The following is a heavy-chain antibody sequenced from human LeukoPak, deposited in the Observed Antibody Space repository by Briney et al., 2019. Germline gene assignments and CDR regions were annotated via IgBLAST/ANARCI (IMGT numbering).Heavy chain of an antibody. Sequence: SETLSLTCAVYGGSFSGYYWSWIRQPPGKGLEWIGEINHSGSTNYNPSLKSRVTISIDTSKNQFSLNLSSVTAADTAVYYCARGALADYWGQGTLVTVSS. CDR2: INHSGST. CDR3: ARGALADY. J-gene: IGHJ4*02. V-gene: IGHV4-34*01. CDR1: GGSFSGYY.